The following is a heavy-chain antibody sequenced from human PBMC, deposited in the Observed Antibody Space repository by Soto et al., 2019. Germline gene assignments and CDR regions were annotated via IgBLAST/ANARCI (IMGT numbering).Heavy chain of an antibody. V-gene: IGHV2-5*02. CDR1: GFSLRTTGVG. CDR3: AHRRGADIFDP. Sequence: QITLKESGPTLVKPTQTLTLTCTFSGFSLRTTGVGVGWIRQPPGKALEWLVIIYWDDDKRYNPSLKSRLTITKDTSKNQVVITMTNMDPVDTATYYCAHRRGADIFDPLGQGILVTVSS. D-gene: IGHD1-26*01. J-gene: IGHJ5*02. CDR2: IYWDDDK.